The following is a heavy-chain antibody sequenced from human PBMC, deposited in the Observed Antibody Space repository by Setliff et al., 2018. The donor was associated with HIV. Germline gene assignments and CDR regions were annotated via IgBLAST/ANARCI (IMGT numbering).Heavy chain of an antibody. CDR2: IRTKNYRGTT. J-gene: IGHJ5*02. CDR3: SRGGRPTDEYVWFDP. V-gene: IGHV3-49*03. CDR1: GFTFGEYP. Sequence: GESLKISCATSGFTFGEYPMGWFRQAPGKGLEWVSFIRTKNYRGTTEYAESVEGRFTISRDDPRGVAYLQMNSLKSEDTAVYYCSRGGRPTDEYVWFDPWGQGTQVTVSS. D-gene: IGHD2-15*01.